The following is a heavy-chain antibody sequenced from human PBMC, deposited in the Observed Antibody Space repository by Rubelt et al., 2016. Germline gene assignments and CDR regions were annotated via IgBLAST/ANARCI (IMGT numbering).Heavy chain of an antibody. CDR1: GYSFTSYW. CDR2: ISPGDSDT. V-gene: IGHV5-51*01. Sequence: EVQLLQSGAEVKKPGESLKISCKGSGYSFTSYWIGWVRQMPGQGLEWMGIISPGDSDTRYSPSVQGQVTISADKSSSTAYLQWSSRKASDTAMYYCARVTTVTNDNWFDPWGQGTLVTVSS. J-gene: IGHJ5*02. CDR3: ARVTTVTNDNWFDP. D-gene: IGHD4-17*01.